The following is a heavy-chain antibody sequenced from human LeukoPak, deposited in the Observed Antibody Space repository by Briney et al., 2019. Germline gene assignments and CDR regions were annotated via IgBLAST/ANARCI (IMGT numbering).Heavy chain of an antibody. J-gene: IGHJ5*02. CDR1: GGSFSGYY. D-gene: IGHD3-16*01. CDR2: INHSGST. Sequence: SETLSLTCAVYGGSFSGYYWSWIRQPPGKGLEWVGEINHSGSTNYNPSLKSRVTISVDTSKNQFSLKLSSVTAADTAVYYCASWGRWASIVPHWFDPWGQGILVTVSS. CDR3: ASWGRWASIVPHWFDP. V-gene: IGHV4-34*01.